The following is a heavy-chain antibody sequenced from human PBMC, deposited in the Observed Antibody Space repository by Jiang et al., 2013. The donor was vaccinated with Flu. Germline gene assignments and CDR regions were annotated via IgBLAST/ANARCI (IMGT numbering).Heavy chain of an antibody. Sequence: SGAEVKKPGSSVKVSCQASGGALSSNAISWVRQAPGQGLEWMGGIIPIFGAKKYAQKFQGRVTVTADESTGTAYMELSSLRFEDTAVYYCAREGEMATIIGEGYYFDCWGQGTLVTVSS. CDR2: IIPIFGAK. D-gene: IGHD5-24*01. CDR1: GGALSSNA. J-gene: IGHJ4*02. V-gene: IGHV1-69*01. CDR3: AREGEMATIIGEGYYFDC.